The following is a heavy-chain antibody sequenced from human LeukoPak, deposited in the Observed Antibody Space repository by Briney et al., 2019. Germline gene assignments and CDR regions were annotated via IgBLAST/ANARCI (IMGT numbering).Heavy chain of an antibody. J-gene: IGHJ4*02. V-gene: IGHV3-66*02. Sequence: PGGSLRLSCAASGFTVSSNYMSWVRQAPGKGLEWVSVIYSGGSTYYADSVKGRFTISRDNSKNTLYLQMNSLRAEDTAVYYCARSYDFWSGYYGFDYWGQRTLVTVSS. D-gene: IGHD3-3*01. CDR2: IYSGGST. CDR3: ARSYDFWSGYYGFDY. CDR1: GFTVSSNY.